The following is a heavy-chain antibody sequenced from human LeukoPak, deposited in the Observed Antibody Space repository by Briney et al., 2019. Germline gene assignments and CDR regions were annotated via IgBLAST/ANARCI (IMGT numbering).Heavy chain of an antibody. CDR3: ARGLNDPLPIDY. V-gene: IGHV3-49*04. CDR2: IKSKTYGDGKTT. J-gene: IGHJ4*02. D-gene: IGHD1-1*01. CDR1: GFSLGDYV. Sequence: GGSLRLSCTSSGFSLGDYVLNWVRQAPGKGLEWVGFIKSKTYGDGKTTEYAASVRGRFTISRDDSKNIPYLQMNSLRTEDTGVYYCARGLNDPLPIDYWGQGTLVTVSS.